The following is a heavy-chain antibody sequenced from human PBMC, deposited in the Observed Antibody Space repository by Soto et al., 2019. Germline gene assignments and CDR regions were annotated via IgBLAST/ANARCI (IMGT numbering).Heavy chain of an antibody. CDR2: MYYSGST. D-gene: IGHD3-3*01. CDR1: GGSVSSGSYY. V-gene: IGHV4-61*01. CDR3: ARTRDFWSGNDAFDI. Sequence: SETLSLTCTVSGGSVSSGSYYCSWIRQPPGKGLEWIGYMYYSGSTNYNPSLKSRVTISLDTSKNQFSLKLSSVTAADTAVYFCARTRDFWSGNDAFDIWGQGTMVTVSS. J-gene: IGHJ3*02.